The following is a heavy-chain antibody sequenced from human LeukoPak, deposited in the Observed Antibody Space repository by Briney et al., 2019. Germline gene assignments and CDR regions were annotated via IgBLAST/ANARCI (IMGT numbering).Heavy chain of an antibody. D-gene: IGHD6-19*01. V-gene: IGHV3-33*01. CDR2: TWFDGSSE. J-gene: IGHJ4*02. CDR1: GFTFSNFA. Sequence: GGSLRLSCATSGFTFSNFAMHWVRQTPGKGLEWVALTWFDGSSEYYADSVKGRFTISRDNSKNTLHLQMSSLRAEDTAVYYCARETILAVAGDFWGQGTLVTVSS. CDR3: ARETILAVAGDF.